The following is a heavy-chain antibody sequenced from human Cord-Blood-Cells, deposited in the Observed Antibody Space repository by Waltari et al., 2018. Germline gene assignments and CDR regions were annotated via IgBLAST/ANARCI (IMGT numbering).Heavy chain of an antibody. J-gene: IGHJ4*02. CDR2: IKPSGGST. V-gene: IGHV1-46*01. Sequence: QVQLVQSGAEVKKPGASVKVSCKASGYTFTSYYIHGVRQAPGQGLEWMGIIKPSGGSTSYAQKFQGRVTMTRDTSTSTVYMELRSLRSEDTAVYYCARDPATGDGDYWGQGTLVTVSS. CDR1: GYTFTSYY. CDR3: ARDPATGDGDY. D-gene: IGHD7-27*01.